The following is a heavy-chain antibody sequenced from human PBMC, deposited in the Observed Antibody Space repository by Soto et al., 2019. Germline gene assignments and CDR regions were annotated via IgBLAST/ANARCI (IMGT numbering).Heavy chain of an antibody. CDR3: ARDTMHYDFWSGYQYYYYYGMDV. CDR1: GYSISSGYY. V-gene: IGHV4-38-2*02. CDR2: IYHSGST. Sequence: SETLSLTCAVSGYSISSGYYWGWIRQPPGKGLEWIGGIYHSGSTYYNPSLKSRVTISVDTSKNQFSLKLSSVTAADTAVYYCARDTMHYDFWSGYQYYYYYGMDVWGQGTTVTVSS. D-gene: IGHD3-3*01. J-gene: IGHJ6*02.